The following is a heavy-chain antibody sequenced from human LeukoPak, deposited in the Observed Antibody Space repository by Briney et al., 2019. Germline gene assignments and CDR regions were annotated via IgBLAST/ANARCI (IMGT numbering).Heavy chain of an antibody. D-gene: IGHD2-15*01. V-gene: IGHV4-39*01. CDR1: SGSXSRXXXX. CDR3: ARHRGCSGSSCYDWFDP. J-gene: IGHJ5*02. CDR2: XFNSGST. Sequence: SETLSXTXTXSSGSXSRXXXXXXXIRQPPXXXXXXXXXXFNSGSTXYNPSLKXXVTISVDTSKNQFSLKLSSVTAADPAVYYCARHRGCSGSSCYDWFDPWGQGTLVTVSS.